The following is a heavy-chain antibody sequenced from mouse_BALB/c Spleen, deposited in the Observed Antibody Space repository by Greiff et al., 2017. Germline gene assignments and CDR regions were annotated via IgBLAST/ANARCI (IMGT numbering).Heavy chain of an antibody. V-gene: IGHV3-6*02. CDR2: ISYDGSN. J-gene: IGHJ3*01. CDR3: ARGVGNYGAY. D-gene: IGHD2-1*01. Sequence: EVQRVESGPGLVKPSQSLSLTCSVTGYSITSGYYWNWIRQFPGNKLEWMGYISYDGSNNYNPSLKNRISITRDTSKNQFFLKLNSVTTEDTATYYCARGVGNYGAYWGQGTLVTVSA. CDR1: GYSITSGYY.